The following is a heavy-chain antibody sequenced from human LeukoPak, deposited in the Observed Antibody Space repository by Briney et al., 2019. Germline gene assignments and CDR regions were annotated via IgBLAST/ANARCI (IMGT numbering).Heavy chain of an antibody. Sequence: QPGGSLRLSCAASGFTVSSNYMSWVRQAPGKGLEWVGFIRSKAYGGATKNAASVKGRFTISRDDSRSIAYLQMNSLKTEDTAVYYCTRRYNYDSSGYYYVRDAFDIWGQGTMVTVSS. V-gene: IGHV3-49*04. CDR2: IRSKAYGGAT. CDR1: GFTVSSNY. CDR3: TRRYNYDSSGYYYVRDAFDI. J-gene: IGHJ3*02. D-gene: IGHD3-22*01.